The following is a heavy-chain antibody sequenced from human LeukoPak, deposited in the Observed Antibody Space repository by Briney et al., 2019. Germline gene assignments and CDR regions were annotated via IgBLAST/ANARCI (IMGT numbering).Heavy chain of an antibody. J-gene: IGHJ4*02. D-gene: IGHD1-26*01. CDR1: GGSISSSSYY. V-gene: IGHV4-39*01. Sequence: PSETLSLTCTVSGGSISSSSYYWGWIRQPPGKGLEWIGTIYYRGTTYYNPSLKSRVTISVDTSKNQFSLKLSSVTAADTAVYYCARHWEVGASVFDYWGQGTLVTVSS. CDR2: IYYRGTT. CDR3: ARHWEVGASVFDY.